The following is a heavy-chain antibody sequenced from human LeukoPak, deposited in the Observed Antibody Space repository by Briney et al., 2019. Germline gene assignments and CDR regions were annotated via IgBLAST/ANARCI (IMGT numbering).Heavy chain of an antibody. CDR3: ARRLFMFGGVITRDHDALDI. CDR2: INPNSGGT. D-gene: IGHD3-16*01. V-gene: IGHV1-2*02. CDR1: GYTFTGFY. J-gene: IGHJ3*02. Sequence: ASVKVSCKASGYTFTGFYMHWVRQAPGQGLEWMGWINPNSGGTNYAQKFQGRVTMTRDTSISTAYMELSRLRSDDTAVYYCARRLFMFGGVITRDHDALDIWGQGTMVTVSS.